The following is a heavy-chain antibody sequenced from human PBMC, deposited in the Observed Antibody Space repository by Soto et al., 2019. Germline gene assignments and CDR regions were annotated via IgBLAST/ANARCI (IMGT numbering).Heavy chain of an antibody. J-gene: IGHJ4*02. CDR1: GASISSGDDY. CDR2: IYYSGST. V-gene: IGHV4-30-4*01. D-gene: IGHD3-22*01. CDR3: ARASYDSSTYYLDY. Sequence: QVQLQESGPGLVKPSQTLSLTCTVSGASISSGDDYWTRIRQPPGKGLEWIGSIYYSGSTYYNPSLKSRVTISVDTSNNQFSLKLSSVTAADTAVYYCARASYDSSTYYLDYWGQGTLVTVSS.